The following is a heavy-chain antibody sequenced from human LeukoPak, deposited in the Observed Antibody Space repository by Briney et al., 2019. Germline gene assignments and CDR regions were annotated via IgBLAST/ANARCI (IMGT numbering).Heavy chain of an antibody. Sequence: ASVKVSCKASGYTFTSYYMHWVRQAPGQGLEWMGIINPSGGSTSYAQKFQGRVTMTRDTSTSTVYMELSSLRPEDTAVYYCARAITDGYCSGGSCSTDPLDYWGQGTLATVSS. D-gene: IGHD2-15*01. J-gene: IGHJ4*02. CDR1: GYTFTSYY. CDR2: INPSGGST. CDR3: ARAITDGYCSGGSCSTDPLDY. V-gene: IGHV1-46*01.